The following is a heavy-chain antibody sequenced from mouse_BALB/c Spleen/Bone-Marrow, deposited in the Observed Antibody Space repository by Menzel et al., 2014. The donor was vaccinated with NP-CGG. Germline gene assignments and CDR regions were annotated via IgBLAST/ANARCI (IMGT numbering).Heavy chain of an antibody. CDR2: ILPGNGGT. Sequence: VQLQQSGPELVTPGPSVKISCKATDYTFSTYWIEWVKQKPGQGLEWLGGILPGNGGTNCNEKFKDKATLTAETSSNKSYMQLHMLTSEISSFDIWGRPRSLLLPYSALFYWGQGTLVTVAS. D-gene: IGHD1-1*02. CDR1: DYTFSTYW. CDR3: GRPRSLLLPYSALFY. V-gene: IGHV1-9*01. J-gene: IGHJ4*01.